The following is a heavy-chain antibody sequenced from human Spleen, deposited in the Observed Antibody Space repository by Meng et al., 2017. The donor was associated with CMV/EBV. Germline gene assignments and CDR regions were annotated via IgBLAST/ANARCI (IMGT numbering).Heavy chain of an antibody. CDR3: ARDLDDFWTGYYAAYIDQ. V-gene: IGHV4-34*12. J-gene: IGHJ4*02. D-gene: IGHD3/OR15-3a*01. CDR2: IFHAGDT. CDR1: GGSFSGYY. Sequence: GSLRLSCAVYGGSFSGYYWSWIRQPPGKGLQWIGSIFHAGDTYYNPALSSRVTISVDTSKNQFSLRLSSVTAADTAVYYCARDLDDFWTGYYAAYIDQWGQGTLVTVSS.